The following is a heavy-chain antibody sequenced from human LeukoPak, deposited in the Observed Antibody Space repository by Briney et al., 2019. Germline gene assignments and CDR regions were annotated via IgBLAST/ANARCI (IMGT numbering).Heavy chain of an antibody. D-gene: IGHD2-21*02. J-gene: IGHJ4*02. CDR1: GFTFSGSA. CDR3: ARDGYCGGDCHGYFDY. Sequence: GGSLRLSCAASGFTFSGSAMHWVRQAPGKGLEWVALISYDGSNKYYADSVKGRFTISRDNSKNTLYLQMNSLRAEDTAVYYCARDGYCGGDCHGYFDYWGQGTLVTVSS. CDR2: ISYDGSNK. V-gene: IGHV3-30-3*01.